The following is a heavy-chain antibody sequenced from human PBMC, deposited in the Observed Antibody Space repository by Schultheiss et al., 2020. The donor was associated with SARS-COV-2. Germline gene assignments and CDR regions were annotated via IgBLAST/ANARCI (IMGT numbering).Heavy chain of an antibody. V-gene: IGHV4-61*08. J-gene: IGHJ4*02. CDR2: INHSGST. CDR1: GGSISSGDYY. CDR3: TTGDGY. Sequence: SETLSLTCAVSGGSISSGDYYWSWIRQPPGKGLEWIGEINHSGSTNYNPSLKSRVTISVDTSKNQFSLKLSSVTAADTAVYYCTTGDGYWGQGTLVTVSS.